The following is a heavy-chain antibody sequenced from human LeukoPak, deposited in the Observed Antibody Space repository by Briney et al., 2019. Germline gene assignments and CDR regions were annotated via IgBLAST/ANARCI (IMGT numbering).Heavy chain of an antibody. CDR2: INYYGTTT. Sequence: GGSLRLSCAASGFTFTNHWMHWVRQAPGKGLVWVSRINYYGTTTMYADSVKGRFTISRDNAQNTLYPQMNSLRAEDTAVYYCARDAAGLDYWGQGTLVTVSS. CDR3: ARDAAGLDY. CDR1: GFTFTNHW. J-gene: IGHJ4*02. D-gene: IGHD2-15*01. V-gene: IGHV3-74*03.